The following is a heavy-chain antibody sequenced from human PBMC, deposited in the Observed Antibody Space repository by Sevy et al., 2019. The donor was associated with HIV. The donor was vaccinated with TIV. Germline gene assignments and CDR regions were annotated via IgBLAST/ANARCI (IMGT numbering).Heavy chain of an antibody. CDR1: GFTFSDYG. V-gene: IGHV3-30*02. J-gene: IGHJ4*02. CDR2: IPYDGSKK. CDR3: AKDRGYGDYGEDFDY. Sequence: GGSLRLSCAASGFTFSDYGMHWVRQAPGKGLEWVTFIPYDGSKKYYADSVKGRFTMSRDNSKNTLYLQMNSLRSEDTALYYCAKDRGYGDYGEDFDYWGQGTQVTVSS. D-gene: IGHD4-17*01.